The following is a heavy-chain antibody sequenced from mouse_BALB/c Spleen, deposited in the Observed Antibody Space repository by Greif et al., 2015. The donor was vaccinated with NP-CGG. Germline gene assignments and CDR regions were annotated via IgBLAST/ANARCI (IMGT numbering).Heavy chain of an antibody. Sequence: LQESGSELVRPGASVKLSCKASGYTFTSYWMHWVKQRPGQGLEWIGNIYPGSGSTNYDEKFKSKATLTVDTSSSTAYMQLSSLTSEDSAVYYCTRSEYGSYWYFDVWGAGTTVTVSS. CDR3: TRSEYGSYWYFDV. CDR1: GYTFTSYW. D-gene: IGHD2-10*02. V-gene: IGHV1S22*01. J-gene: IGHJ1*01. CDR2: IYPGSGST.